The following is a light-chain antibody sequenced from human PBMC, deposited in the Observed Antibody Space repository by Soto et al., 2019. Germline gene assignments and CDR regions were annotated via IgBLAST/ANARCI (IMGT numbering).Light chain of an antibody. CDR2: EVS. J-gene: IGLJ3*02. Sequence: QSALTQPASVSGSPGQSIAISCTGTSTDVGGYNYVSWYQQHPGKAPKLMIYEVSNRPSGVSNRFSGAKSGNTASLTISGRQAEDEADYYCSSYTSDSTLVFGGGTKVTVL. CDR1: STDVGGYNY. V-gene: IGLV2-14*01. CDR3: SSYTSDSTLV.